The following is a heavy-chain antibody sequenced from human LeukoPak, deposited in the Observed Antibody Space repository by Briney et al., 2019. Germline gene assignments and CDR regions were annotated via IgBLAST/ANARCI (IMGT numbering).Heavy chain of an antibody. Sequence: PSETLSLTCAVYGGSFSGYYWSWIRQPPGKGLEWIGEINHSGSTNYNPSLKSRVTISVDTSKNQFPLKLSSVTAADTAVYYCARGDTAMSDAFDIWGQGTMVTASS. J-gene: IGHJ3*02. D-gene: IGHD5-18*01. CDR1: GGSFSGYY. CDR2: INHSGST. CDR3: ARGDTAMSDAFDI. V-gene: IGHV4-34*01.